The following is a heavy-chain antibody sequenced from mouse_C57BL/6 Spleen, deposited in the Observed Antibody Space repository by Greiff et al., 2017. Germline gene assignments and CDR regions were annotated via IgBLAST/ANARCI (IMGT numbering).Heavy chain of an antibody. CDR3: TREPTVVASYYFDY. Sequence: EVMLVESGEGLVKPGGSLKLSCAASGFTFSSYAMSWVRQTPEKRLEWVAYISSGGDYIYYADTVKGRFTISRDNARNTLYLQMSSLKSEDTAMYYCTREPTVVASYYFDYWGQGTTLTVSS. V-gene: IGHV5-9-1*02. CDR2: ISSGGDYI. J-gene: IGHJ2*01. D-gene: IGHD1-1*01. CDR1: GFTFSSYA.